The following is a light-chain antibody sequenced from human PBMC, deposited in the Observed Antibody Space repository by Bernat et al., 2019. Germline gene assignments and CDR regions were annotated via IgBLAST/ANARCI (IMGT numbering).Light chain of an antibody. CDR2: DAS. J-gene: IGKJ5*01. CDR1: QSVNTY. Sequence: EIVLTQSPATLSLSPGDRATLSCRASQSVNTYLAWYQQKSGQAPRLLIYDASTRATGIPARFSGGGSGTAFTLPISSLEPEDFAVYYCQQRTNWITFGQGTRLEIK. CDR3: QQRTNWIT. V-gene: IGKV3-11*01.